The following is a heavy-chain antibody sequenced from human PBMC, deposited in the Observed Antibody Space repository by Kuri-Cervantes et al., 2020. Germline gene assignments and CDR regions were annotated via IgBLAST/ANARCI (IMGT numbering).Heavy chain of an antibody. J-gene: IGHJ4*02. D-gene: IGHD1-26*01. CDR2: ITGGGGGT. Sequence: GESLQISCAASRFTLSTYALSWVRQPPGKGLGWVSIITGGGGGTYYADPVKGRFTLSRDNAKIKVLLQMNSLGVEAAAVYYCARDGRSGSYPRGFFDCWGQGTLVTVSS. V-gene: IGHV3-23*01. CDR3: ARDGRSGSYPRGFFDC. CDR1: RFTLSTYA.